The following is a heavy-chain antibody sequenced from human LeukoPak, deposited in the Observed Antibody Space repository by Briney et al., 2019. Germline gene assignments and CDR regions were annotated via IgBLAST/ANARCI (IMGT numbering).Heavy chain of an antibody. Sequence: SETLSLTCTVSGGSISSYYWSWIRQPPGKALQWIGYIYYSGSTNYNSSLKSRVTMSVDTSKNQFSLKLSSLTAADTAVYYCARVRYYDSTVLTRKRSYYFDYWGQGTLVTVSS. CDR1: GGSISSYY. V-gene: IGHV4-59*12. CDR3: ARVRYYDSTVLTRKRSYYFDY. J-gene: IGHJ4*02. CDR2: IYYSGST. D-gene: IGHD3-22*01.